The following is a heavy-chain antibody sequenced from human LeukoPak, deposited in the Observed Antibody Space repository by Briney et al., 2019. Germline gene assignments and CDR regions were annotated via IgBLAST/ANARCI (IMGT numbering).Heavy chain of an antibody. J-gene: IGHJ4*02. D-gene: IGHD2-2*01. CDR3: GRHCGSSSCYRFEY. CDR2: IRGDGIDK. Sequence: GGSLRLSCVASGFHFPTFLMGWVRQAPGKGLEWVANIRGDGIDKYYLDSVKGRFTISRDNAKNSLYLQMNSLRAEDTAIYYCGRHCGSSSCYRFEYWGQGTLVTVSS. CDR1: GFHFPTFL. V-gene: IGHV3-7*03.